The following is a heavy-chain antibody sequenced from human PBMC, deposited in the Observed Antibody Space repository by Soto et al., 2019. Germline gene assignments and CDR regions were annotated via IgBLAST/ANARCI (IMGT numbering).Heavy chain of an antibody. V-gene: IGHV4-34*01. CDR1: GGSFSGYY. CDR3: AVGINWFDP. CDR2: INHSGST. J-gene: IGHJ5*02. Sequence: QVQLQQWGAGLLKPSETLSLTCAVYGGSFSGYYWTWIRQSSGKGLEWIGEINHSGSTNYHPSIKIRVTISVDTSKYQFSLKLTSVTAADTAIYDCAVGINWFDPWGQGTLVTVAS.